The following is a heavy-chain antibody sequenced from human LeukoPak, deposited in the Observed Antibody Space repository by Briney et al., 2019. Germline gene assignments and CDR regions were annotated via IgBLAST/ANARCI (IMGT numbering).Heavy chain of an antibody. V-gene: IGHV3-23*01. J-gene: IGHJ4*02. CDR2: ISSSGGST. Sequence: GGSLRLSCAASGFTFSSYAMSWVRQAPGKGLEWVSTISSSGGSTYYADSVKGRFTISGDNSKNTLYLQMNSLRAEDTAVYYCAKVVGATTRGYFDYWGQGTLVTVSS. CDR1: GFTFSSYA. D-gene: IGHD1-26*01. CDR3: AKVVGATTRGYFDY.